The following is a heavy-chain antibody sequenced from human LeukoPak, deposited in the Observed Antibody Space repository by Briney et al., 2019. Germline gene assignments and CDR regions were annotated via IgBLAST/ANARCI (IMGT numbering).Heavy chain of an antibody. D-gene: IGHD5-18*01. CDR2: ISSNGGST. CDR3: VKAPGYSYGAPYFDY. CDR1: GFTFSSYA. Sequence: GGSLRLSCSASGFTFSSYAMRWVRQAPGKGLEYVSAISSNGGSTYYADSVKGRFTISRDNSKNTLYLQMSSLRAEDTAVYYCVKAPGYSYGAPYFDYWGQGTLVTVSS. V-gene: IGHV3-64D*06. J-gene: IGHJ4*02.